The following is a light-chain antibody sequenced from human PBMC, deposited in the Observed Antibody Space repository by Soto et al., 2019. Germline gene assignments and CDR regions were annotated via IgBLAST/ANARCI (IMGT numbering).Light chain of an antibody. CDR1: SSDVGSHNF. Sequence: QSALTQPASVSGSPGQSITICCTGTSSDVGSHNFVSWYQQRPGKAPKLMIFEVSKRPSGVSSRFSASKSGNTASLTISGVQAEAEADYYYCSYTGTTTRVFGGGTKLTVL. CDR3: CSYTGTTTRV. J-gene: IGLJ3*02. V-gene: IGLV2-23*02. CDR2: EVS.